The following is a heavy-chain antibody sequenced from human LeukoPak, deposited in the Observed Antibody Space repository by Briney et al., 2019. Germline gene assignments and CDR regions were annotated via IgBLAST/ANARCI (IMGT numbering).Heavy chain of an antibody. V-gene: IGHV1-2*02. CDR3: ARGYTSSYDY. D-gene: IGHD6-13*01. CDR2: INPNSGGT. Sequence: ASVKVSCKASGYTFTGYYMHWVRQAPGQELEWMGWINPNSGGTNYAQNFQGRVTMTRDTSITTAYMELSRLRSDDTAVFYCARGYTSSYDYWGQGTLVTVSS. CDR1: GYTFTGYY. J-gene: IGHJ4*02.